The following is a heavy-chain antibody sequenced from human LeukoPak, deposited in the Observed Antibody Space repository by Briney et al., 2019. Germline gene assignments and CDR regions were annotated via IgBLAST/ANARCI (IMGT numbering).Heavy chain of an antibody. CDR2: IYPGDSDT. V-gene: IGHV5-51*01. Sequence: GESLKISCKGSGYSFLNWIGWVRQMPGKGLEWMAFIYPGDSDTRYSPSLQGQVTISADKSISTAYLQWSSLKASDTAMYYCARSRGTYVGRGFDIWGQGTLVTVSA. CDR1: GYSFLNW. J-gene: IGHJ3*02. CDR3: ARSRGTYVGRGFDI. D-gene: IGHD3-16*01.